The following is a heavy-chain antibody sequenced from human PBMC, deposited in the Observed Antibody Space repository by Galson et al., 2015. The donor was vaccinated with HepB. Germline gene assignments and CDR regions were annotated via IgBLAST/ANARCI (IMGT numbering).Heavy chain of an antibody. J-gene: IGHJ6*02. CDR2: ISSSSSTI. CDR3: VVAAQGRYYYYGMDV. D-gene: IGHD2-15*01. V-gene: IGHV3-48*04. CDR1: GFTFSSYS. Sequence: SLRLSCAASGFTFSSYSMNWVRQAPGKGLEWVSYISSSSSTIYYADSVKGRFTISRDNAKNSLYLQTNSLRAEDTAVYYCVVAAQGRYYYYGMDVWGQGTTVTVSS.